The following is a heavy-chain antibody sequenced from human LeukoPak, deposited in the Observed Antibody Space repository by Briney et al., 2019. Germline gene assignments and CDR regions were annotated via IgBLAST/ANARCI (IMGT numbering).Heavy chain of an antibody. D-gene: IGHD6-6*01. CDR2: IYYSGST. CDR1: GGSISSGDYY. CDR3: ARVDSSSPYNWFDP. Sequence: SETMSLTCTVSGGSISSGDYYWSWIRQPPGKGLEWIGYIYYSGSTYYNPSLKSRVTISVDTSKNQFSLKLSSVTAADTAVYYCARVDSSSPYNWFDPWGQGTLVTVSS. V-gene: IGHV4-30-4*08. J-gene: IGHJ5*02.